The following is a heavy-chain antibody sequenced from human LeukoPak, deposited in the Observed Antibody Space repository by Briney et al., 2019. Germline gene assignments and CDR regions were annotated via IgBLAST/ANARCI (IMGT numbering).Heavy chain of an antibody. V-gene: IGHV3-23*01. CDR1: GFTFSSYA. J-gene: IGHJ4*02. CDR2: ISGSGDTT. CDR3: AKSRGESRGASNY. Sequence: TGGSLRLSCAASGFTFSSYAMNWVRQAPGKGLEWVSFISGSGDTTYYADSVKGRFTISRDSSKNTLYLQMNSLRAEDTAEYYCAKSRGESRGASNYWGQGTLVTVSS. D-gene: IGHD1-26*01.